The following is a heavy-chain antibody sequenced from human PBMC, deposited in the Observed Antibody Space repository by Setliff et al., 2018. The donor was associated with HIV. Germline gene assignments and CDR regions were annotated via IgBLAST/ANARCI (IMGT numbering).Heavy chain of an antibody. CDR1: GYTFSSHG. J-gene: IGHJ3*02. CDR3: ARYASYTSDWREAFDI. CDR2: ISDYTGNT. D-gene: IGHD6-19*01. Sequence: ASVKVFCKASGYTFSSHGITWVRQVPGQGLEWMGWISDYTGNTNYAQKFQARVTMTIDSSTTTAYMELRSLRADDTALYYCARYASYTSDWREAFDIWGQGTMVTV. V-gene: IGHV1-18*01.